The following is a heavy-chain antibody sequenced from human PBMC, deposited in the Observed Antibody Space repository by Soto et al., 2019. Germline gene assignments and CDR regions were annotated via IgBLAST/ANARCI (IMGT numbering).Heavy chain of an antibody. D-gene: IGHD2-15*01. V-gene: IGHV1-18*01. J-gene: IGHJ3*02. CDR3: ARFWDIVDSAFDI. CDR1: TYTFTSSC. Sequence: ASVQVSFTASTYTFTSSCIIWVRPAPEQQPGWIGLVSAYNSHTNYAQKLHGRVTMTTHTSTSTAYMELRSLRSDDTAVYYCARFWDIVDSAFDIWGQGTMVTVSS. CDR2: VSAYNSHT.